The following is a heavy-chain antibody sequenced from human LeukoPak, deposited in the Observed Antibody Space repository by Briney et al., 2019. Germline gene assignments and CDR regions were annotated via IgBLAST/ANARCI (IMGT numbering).Heavy chain of an antibody. CDR3: ANSGSYDFWSGSIDY. Sequence: GGSLRLSCEASGFTFDDYAMHWVRQAPGKGLEWVSGISWNSGSIGYADSVKGRFTISRDNAKNSLYLQMNSLRAEDTALYYCANSGSYDFWSGSIDYWGQGTLVTVSS. J-gene: IGHJ4*02. D-gene: IGHD3-3*01. V-gene: IGHV3-9*01. CDR1: GFTFDDYA. CDR2: ISWNSGSI.